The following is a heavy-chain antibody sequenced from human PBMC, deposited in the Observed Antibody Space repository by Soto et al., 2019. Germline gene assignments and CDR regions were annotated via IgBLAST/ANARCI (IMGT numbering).Heavy chain of an antibody. D-gene: IGHD1-1*01. CDR2: INHSGST. Sequence: QVQLQQWGAGLLKPSETLSLTCAVYGGSFSGYYWSWIRQPPGKGLEWIGKINHSGSTNYNPSLKSRVTISVDTPKNQFSLQLSSVTAADTAVYYGARVHTKQPPHFDSWGQASLVTVSS. CDR3: ARVHTKQPPHFDS. J-gene: IGHJ4*02. CDR1: GGSFSGYY. V-gene: IGHV4-34*01.